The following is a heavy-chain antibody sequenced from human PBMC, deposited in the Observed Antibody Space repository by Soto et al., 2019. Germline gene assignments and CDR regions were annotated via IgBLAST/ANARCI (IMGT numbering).Heavy chain of an antibody. D-gene: IGHD3-10*01. J-gene: IGHJ3*02. V-gene: IGHV1-18*01. Sequence: ASVKVSCKASGYTFTSYGISWVRQAPGQGLEWMGWISAYNGNTNYAQKLQGRVTMTTDTSTSTAYMELRSLRSDDTAVYYCGRTRGTMVRGVIVHDAFDIWGQGTMVTVSS. CDR2: ISAYNGNT. CDR1: GYTFTSYG. CDR3: GRTRGTMVRGVIVHDAFDI.